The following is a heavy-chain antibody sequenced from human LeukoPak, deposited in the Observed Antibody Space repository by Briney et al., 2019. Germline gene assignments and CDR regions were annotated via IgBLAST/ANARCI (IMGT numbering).Heavy chain of an antibody. Sequence: SVKVSCKASGGTFSSYTISWVRQAPGQRLEWMGRIIPILGIANYAQKFQGRVTITADKSTSTAYMELSSLRSEDTAVYYCARDQIVDDSSPWVNYYYYYYMDVWGKGTTVTVSS. J-gene: IGHJ6*03. CDR1: GGTFSSYT. D-gene: IGHD6-13*01. CDR3: ARDQIVDDSSPWVNYYYYYYMDV. V-gene: IGHV1-69*02. CDR2: IIPILGIA.